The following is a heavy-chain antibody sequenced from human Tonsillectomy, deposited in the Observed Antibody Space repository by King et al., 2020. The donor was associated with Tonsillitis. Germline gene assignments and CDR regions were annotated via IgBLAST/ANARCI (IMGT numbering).Heavy chain of an antibody. CDR1: GYTFTGYY. CDR3: ARGILACDSSFLGWASYYYYYGMDV. CDR2: INPNSGGT. J-gene: IGHJ6*02. Sequence: QLVQSGAEVKKPGASVKVSCKASGYTFTGYYMHWVRQAPGQGLEWMGWINPNSGGTNYAQKFQGWVTMTRDTSISTAYMELSRLRSDDTAVYYCARGILACDSSFLGWASYYYYYGMDVWGQGTTVTVSS. V-gene: IGHV1-2*04. D-gene: IGHD6-6*01.